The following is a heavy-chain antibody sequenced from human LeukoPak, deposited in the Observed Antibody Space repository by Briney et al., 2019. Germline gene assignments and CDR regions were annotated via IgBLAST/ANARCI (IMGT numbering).Heavy chain of an antibody. J-gene: IGHJ4*02. CDR1: GYTFTDYY. V-gene: IGHV1-2*02. CDR3: ARARWQLVPYFDP. Sequence: ASVKVSCKDSGYTFTDYYIDWVRQAPGRGLEWMGWINPNSGGTNFAQKFQGRVAMTRDTSISTAYLELGSLRSDDTAVYFCARARWQLVPYFDPWGQGTLVTVSS. D-gene: IGHD6-6*01. CDR2: INPNSGGT.